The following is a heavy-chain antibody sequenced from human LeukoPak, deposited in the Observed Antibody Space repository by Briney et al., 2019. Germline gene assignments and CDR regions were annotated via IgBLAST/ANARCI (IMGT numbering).Heavy chain of an antibody. Sequence: GASVKVSCKASGHTPSELAIHWVRQAPGKGLEWMGGFDPEDGETIYAQKFQGRVTMIEDTSTDIAYMELTSLRSEDTAVYFCATFASSYYFYWGQGTLVTVSS. V-gene: IGHV1-24*01. J-gene: IGHJ4*02. CDR2: FDPEDGET. CDR3: ATFASSYYFY. CDR1: GHTPSELA. D-gene: IGHD3-10*01.